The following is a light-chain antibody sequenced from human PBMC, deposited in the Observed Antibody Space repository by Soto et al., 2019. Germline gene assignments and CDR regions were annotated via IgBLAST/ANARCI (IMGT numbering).Light chain of an antibody. CDR1: QCFXSN. Sequence: EVVVTQSPATLSVSPGESATLSCRASQCFXSNFAWDEQKPGQAPRLLIXDASTRATGIPARFIGSGSGTEFTLTISSLQSEDFAVYYCQQYNNWPPGTFGPGTKVDIK. CDR3: QQYNNWPPGT. J-gene: IGKJ3*01. CDR2: DAS. V-gene: IGKV3-15*01.